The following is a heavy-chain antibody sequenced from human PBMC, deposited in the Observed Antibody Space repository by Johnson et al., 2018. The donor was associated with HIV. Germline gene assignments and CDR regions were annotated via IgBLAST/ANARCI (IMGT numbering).Heavy chain of an antibody. Sequence: MMLVESGGGLVQPGGSLRLSCAASGFTFNDHGMSWVRQAPGKGLEWVSGINWNGGTKDYADSVKGRFTISRDNAKNSLYLQMNSLRAEDTALYYCARALYFYDSTSPLESEAFDIWGQGTMVTVSS. CDR3: ARALYFYDSTSPLESEAFDI. V-gene: IGHV3-20*04. J-gene: IGHJ3*02. CDR1: GFTFNDHG. CDR2: INWNGGTK. D-gene: IGHD3-22*01.